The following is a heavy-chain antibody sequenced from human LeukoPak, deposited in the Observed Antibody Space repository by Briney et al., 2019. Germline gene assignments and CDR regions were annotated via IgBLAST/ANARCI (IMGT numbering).Heavy chain of an antibody. V-gene: IGHV4-59*01. J-gene: IGHJ4*02. D-gene: IGHD4-23*01. Sequence: SETLSLTCTVSGGSISSYYWSWIRQPPGKGLEWVGYIYYSGSTNYNPSLKSRVTISVDTSKTQFSLKLSSVTAADTAVYYCARVTRQHYFDYWGQGTLVTVSS. CDR3: ARVTRQHYFDY. CDR2: IYYSGST. CDR1: GGSISSYY.